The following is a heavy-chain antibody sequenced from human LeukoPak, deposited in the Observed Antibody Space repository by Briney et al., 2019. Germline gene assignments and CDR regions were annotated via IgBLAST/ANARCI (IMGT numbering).Heavy chain of an antibody. V-gene: IGHV5-51*01. CDR1: GSTYW. Sequence: GESLKIPCKGSGSTYWIAWVRQMPGKGLEWMGIIYPGDSDTRYSPSFQGQVTISADKSLNTAYLQWSSLRASDTAMYYCARGFYSFEYWGQGTLVTVSS. J-gene: IGHJ4*02. CDR2: IYPGDSDT. CDR3: ARGFYSFEY.